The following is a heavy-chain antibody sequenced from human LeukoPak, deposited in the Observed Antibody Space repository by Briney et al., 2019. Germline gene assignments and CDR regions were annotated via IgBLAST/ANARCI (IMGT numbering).Heavy chain of an antibody. D-gene: IGHD3-22*01. CDR2: ISGSGGST. V-gene: IGHV3-23*01. CDR3: AKDVRYDSSGIFDY. CDR1: GFTFSGYA. J-gene: IGHJ4*02. Sequence: GGSLRLSCAASGFTFSGYAMSWVRQAPGKGLEWASSISGSGGSTHYADSLEGRFNISRDNSKNTLYLQRNSLRAEDTAVYVCAKDVRYDSSGIFDYWGQGTLVTVSS.